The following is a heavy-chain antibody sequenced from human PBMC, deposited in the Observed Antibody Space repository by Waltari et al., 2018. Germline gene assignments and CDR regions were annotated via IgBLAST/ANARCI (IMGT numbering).Heavy chain of an antibody. CDR1: GLTLGGNA. V-gene: IGHV3-48*01. D-gene: IGHD5-12*01. J-gene: IGHJ4*02. CDR2: ISSSSSTI. Sequence: GRRGGSGGGWLRPGGSLRLSGAASGLTLGGNARNWVGRAQGKGLEWVSYISSSSSTIYYADSVKGRFTISRDNAKNSLYLQMNSLRAEDTAVYYCARDSVPSGYDQGYWGQGTLVTVSS. CDR3: ARDSVPSGYDQGY.